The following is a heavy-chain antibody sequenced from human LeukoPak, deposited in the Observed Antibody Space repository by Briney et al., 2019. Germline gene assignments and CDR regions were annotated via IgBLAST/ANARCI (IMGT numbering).Heavy chain of an antibody. Sequence: SVKVSCKASGGTFSSYAISWVRQAPGQGLEWMGGIIPIFGTANYAQKFQGRVTITADESTSTAYMELSSLRSEDTAVYYCARGDYYGSGSYYLGHYYYYMDVWGKGTTVTISS. CDR2: IIPIFGTA. CDR1: GGTFSSYA. J-gene: IGHJ6*03. D-gene: IGHD3-10*01. V-gene: IGHV1-69*13. CDR3: ARGDYYGSGSYYLGHYYYYMDV.